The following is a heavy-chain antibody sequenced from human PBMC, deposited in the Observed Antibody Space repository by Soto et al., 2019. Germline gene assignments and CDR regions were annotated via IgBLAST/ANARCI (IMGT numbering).Heavy chain of an antibody. V-gene: IGHV3-23*01. CDR2: ISAGGGNT. D-gene: IGHD2-2*01. CDR1: GFSFSTYA. CDR3: VKHSEYQLLSWFDP. J-gene: IGHJ5*02. Sequence: EVQLLESGGGLVQPGGSLRLSCAASGFSFSTYAMSWVRQAPGKGLEWVSGISAGGGNTFYAGSVRGRFTISRDNSKNTLYLQINSLRAEDTALYYCVKHSEYQLLSWFDPWGQGTLVTVSS.